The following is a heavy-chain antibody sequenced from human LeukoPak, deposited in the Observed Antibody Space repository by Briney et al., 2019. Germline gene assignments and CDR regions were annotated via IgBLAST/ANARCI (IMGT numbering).Heavy chain of an antibody. CDR3: AVGITICGVAASFDS. CDR1: GASYNAYY. Sequence: KPSETLSLTCAVYGASYNAYYWSWIRQPPGKGLEWIGDIDHRGTATYNPSLKSRLTISADASKNQFSLKLNSVTDADTAVYYCAVGITICGVAASFDSWGQGNLVIVSS. D-gene: IGHD3-3*01. CDR2: IDHRGTA. V-gene: IGHV4-34*01. J-gene: IGHJ4*02.